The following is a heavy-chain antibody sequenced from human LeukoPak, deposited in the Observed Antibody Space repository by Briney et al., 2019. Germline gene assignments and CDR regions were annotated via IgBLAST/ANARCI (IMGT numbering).Heavy chain of an antibody. V-gene: IGHV3-11*05. D-gene: IGHD1-26*01. CDR2: INNSGSYT. Sequence: GGSLRLSCAASGFTFSGHYMIWIRQAPGKGLEWVSYINNSGSYTNYADSVKGRFTISRDNSKNTLYLQMNSLRAEDTAVYYCAKDAVGSYSDWFDYWGQGTLVTVSS. J-gene: IGHJ4*02. CDR3: AKDAVGSYSDWFDY. CDR1: GFTFSGHY.